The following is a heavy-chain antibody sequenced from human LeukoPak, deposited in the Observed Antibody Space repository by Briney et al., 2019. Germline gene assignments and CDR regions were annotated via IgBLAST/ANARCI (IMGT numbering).Heavy chain of an antibody. V-gene: IGHV3-66*02. J-gene: IGHJ6*03. Sequence: PGGSLRLSCAASGFTVSSNYMSWVRQAPGKGLEWVSVIYSGGSTYYADSVKGRFTISRDNSKNTLYLQMNSLRAEDTAVYYCARDRRDSSGYQGYYMDVWEKGPRSPSP. CDR3: ARDRRDSSGYQGYYMDV. D-gene: IGHD3-22*01. CDR2: IYSGGST. CDR1: GFTVSSNY.